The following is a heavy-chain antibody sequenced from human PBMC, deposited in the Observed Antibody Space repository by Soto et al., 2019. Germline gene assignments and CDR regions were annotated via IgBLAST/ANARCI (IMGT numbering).Heavy chain of an antibody. CDR1: GYTFINSA. CDR3: ARDQSSGVFDY. J-gene: IGHJ4*02. Sequence: ASVKVSCKATGYTFINSAIAWVRQAPGQGLEWMGWISTYNGNTNYAQSIQGRVTITTDTSTSTAYMEIRSLRFDDTAVYYCARDQSSGVFDYWGQGTLVTVSS. CDR2: ISTYNGNT. D-gene: IGHD3-22*01. V-gene: IGHV1-18*01.